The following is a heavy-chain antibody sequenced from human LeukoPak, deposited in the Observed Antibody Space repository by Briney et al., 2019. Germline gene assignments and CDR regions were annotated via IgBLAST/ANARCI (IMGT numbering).Heavy chain of an antibody. D-gene: IGHD3-3*01. J-gene: IGHJ3*02. Sequence: SETLSLTCTVSGGSISSYYWSWIRQPAGKGLEWIGRIYTSGSTNYNPSLKSRVTMSVDTSKNQFSLKLSSVTAADTAVYYCARTPITIFGEVIIPVFNAFDIWGQGTMVTVSS. CDR3: ARTPITIFGEVIIPVFNAFDI. V-gene: IGHV4-4*07. CDR2: IYTSGST. CDR1: GGSISSYY.